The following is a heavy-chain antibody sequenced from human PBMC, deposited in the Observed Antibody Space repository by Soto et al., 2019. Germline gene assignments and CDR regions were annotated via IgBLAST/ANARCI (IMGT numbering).Heavy chain of an antibody. J-gene: IGHJ4*02. CDR3: AREYSLAVVATGY. CDR2: ISYDGSDK. D-gene: IGHD3-22*01. CDR1: GFTFSSYA. Sequence: GSLRLSCAASGFTFSSYAMHWVRQPPGKGLEWVAVISYDGSDKYYADSVKGRFTISRDNSKNTLYLQMNSLRAEDTSVYYCAREYSLAVVATGYWGQGILVNVSS. V-gene: IGHV3-30-3*01.